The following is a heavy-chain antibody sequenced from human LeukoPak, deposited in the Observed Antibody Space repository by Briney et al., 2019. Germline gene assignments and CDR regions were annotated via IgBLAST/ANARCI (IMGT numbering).Heavy chain of an antibody. V-gene: IGHV3-7*01. J-gene: IGHJ4*02. Sequence: ETLSLTCAVYGGSFSGYYWSWVRQAPGKGLEWVANIKKDGSEEYYVDSVKGRFTISRDNAKNSLYLQMNSLRAEDTAVYYCARDQKWELLPDYWGQGTLVTVSS. CDR3: ARDQKWELLPDY. CDR1: GGSFSGYY. D-gene: IGHD1-26*01. CDR2: IKKDGSEE.